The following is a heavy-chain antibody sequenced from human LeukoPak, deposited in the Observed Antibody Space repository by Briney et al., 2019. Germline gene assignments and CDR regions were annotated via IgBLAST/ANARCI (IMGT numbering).Heavy chain of an antibody. CDR3: AREVTDTARYYYYMDV. CDR1: GFTFSSSW. D-gene: IGHD5-18*01. Sequence: GGSLRLSCAASGFTFSSSWMSWVRQAPGKGLEWVSSISSSSSYIYYADSVKGRFTISRDNAKNSLYLQMNSLRAEDTAVYYCAREVTDTARYYYYMDVWGKGTTVTVSS. J-gene: IGHJ6*03. CDR2: ISSSSSYI. V-gene: IGHV3-21*01.